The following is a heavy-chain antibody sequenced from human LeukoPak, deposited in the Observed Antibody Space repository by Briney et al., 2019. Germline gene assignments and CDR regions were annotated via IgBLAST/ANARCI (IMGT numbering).Heavy chain of an antibody. CDR3: AKGYYYYGMDV. J-gene: IGHJ6*02. Sequence: PGGSLRLSCAAAGFTFDDYAMHWVRQAPGKGLEWVSGISWNSGSIGYADSVKGRFTISRDNAKNSLYLQMNSLRAEDTALYYCAKGYYYYGMDVWGQGTTVTVSS. V-gene: IGHV3-9*01. CDR1: GFTFDDYA. CDR2: ISWNSGSI.